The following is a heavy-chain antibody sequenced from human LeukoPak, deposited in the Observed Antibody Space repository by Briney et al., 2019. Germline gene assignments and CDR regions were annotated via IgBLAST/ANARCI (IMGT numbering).Heavy chain of an antibody. CDR1: GFTFSDYW. J-gene: IGHJ4*02. V-gene: IGHV3-7*03. CDR2: IRQDGSQE. CDR3: ARDVRQYLVLDS. Sequence: GSLRLSCAASGFTFSDYWMHWVRQAPGKGLEWVANIRQDGSQEYYVDSVKGRFTISRDNAKKSMYLQMNSLRAEDTAVYYCARDVRQYLVLDSWGQGTLVTVSS. D-gene: IGHD6-13*01.